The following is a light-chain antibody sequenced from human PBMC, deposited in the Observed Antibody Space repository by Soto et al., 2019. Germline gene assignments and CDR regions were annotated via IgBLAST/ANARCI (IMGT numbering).Light chain of an antibody. J-gene: IGKJ4*01. CDR3: QQYDSSPPLT. CDR1: QSVGSTF. Sequence: EIVLTQSPGTLSVSPGERATLSCRASQSVGSTFLAWYQQKPGQAPRLLIYDASSRATGIPDRFSGSGSGTHFTLTITRLEPEDSAVYYCQQYDSSPPLTFGGGTKVDIK. V-gene: IGKV3-20*01. CDR2: DAS.